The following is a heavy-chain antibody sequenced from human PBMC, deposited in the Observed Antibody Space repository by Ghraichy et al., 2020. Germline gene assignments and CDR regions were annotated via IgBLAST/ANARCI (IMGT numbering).Heavy chain of an antibody. J-gene: IGHJ6*02. CDR3: TTDQVCRYYYYGMDV. D-gene: IGHD3-16*01. CDR2: IKSKTDGGTT. CDR1: GFTFSNAW. Sequence: GGSLRLSCAASGFTFSNAWMSWVRQAPGKGLEWVGRIKSKTDGGTTDYAAPVKGRFTISRDDSKNTLYLQMNSLKTEDTAVYYCTTDQVCRYYYYGMDVWGQGTTVTVSS. V-gene: IGHV3-15*01.